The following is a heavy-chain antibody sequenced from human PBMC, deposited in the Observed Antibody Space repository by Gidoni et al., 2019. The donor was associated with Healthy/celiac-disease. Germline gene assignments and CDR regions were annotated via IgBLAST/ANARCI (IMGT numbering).Heavy chain of an antibody. V-gene: IGHV1-69*01. CDR2: IIPIFGTA. CDR3: ARGYGEDYYYYGMDV. Sequence: VRQAPGQGLEWMGGIIPIFGTANYAQKFQGRVTITADESTSTAYMELSSLRSEDPAVYYCARGYGEDYYYYGMDVWGQGTTVTVSS. D-gene: IGHD3-10*01. J-gene: IGHJ6*02.